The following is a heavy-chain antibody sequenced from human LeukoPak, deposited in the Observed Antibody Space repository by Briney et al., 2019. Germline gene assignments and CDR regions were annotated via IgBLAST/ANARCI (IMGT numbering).Heavy chain of an antibody. V-gene: IGHV4-59*01. CDR2: IYYSGST. CDR1: GGSISSYY. CDR3: ARGTLYLDY. J-gene: IGHJ4*02. D-gene: IGHD3/OR15-3a*01. Sequence: SGTLSLTCTVSGGSISSYYWSWIRQPPGKGLEWIGYIYYSGSTSYNPSLKTRVTISVDTSKNQFSLKLTSVSAADTAVYYCARGTLYLDYWGQGTLVTVSS.